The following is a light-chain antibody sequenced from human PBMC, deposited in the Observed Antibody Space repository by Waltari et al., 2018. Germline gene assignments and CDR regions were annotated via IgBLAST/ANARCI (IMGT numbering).Light chain of an antibody. CDR1: SNNVGYQG. CDR3: LAWDNSLTAWV. J-gene: IGLJ3*02. Sequence: QAGLTQPTSVSKGLRQTATLTCSGNSNNVGYQGAAWLQQHQGHPPRLLFYRDNNRPSGISERFSASRSGNTASLTITGLQPEDEADYFCLAWDNSLTAWVFGGGTKLTVL. CDR2: RDN. V-gene: IGLV10-54*01.